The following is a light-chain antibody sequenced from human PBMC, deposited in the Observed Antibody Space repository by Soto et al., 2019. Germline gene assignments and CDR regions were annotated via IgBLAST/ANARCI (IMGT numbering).Light chain of an antibody. Sequence: VMTQSPATLSVSPGERATLSCRASQDISSNLAWYQQKLGQAPRLFIFRASSRATGIPARFSGSGSGTEFNMTISSLQSEDFAVYYCQQYNNWTRATFGGGTKVEIK. V-gene: IGKV3-15*01. CDR1: QDISSN. CDR2: RAS. J-gene: IGKJ4*01. CDR3: QQYNNWTRAT.